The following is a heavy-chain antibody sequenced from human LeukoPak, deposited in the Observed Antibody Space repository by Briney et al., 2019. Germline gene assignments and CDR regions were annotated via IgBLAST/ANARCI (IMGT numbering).Heavy chain of an antibody. J-gene: IGHJ4*02. CDR2: ISGSGGST. V-gene: IGHV3-23*01. D-gene: IGHD2-15*01. CDR1: GFTFSSYA. Sequence: PGGSLRLSCAASGFTFSSYAMSWVRQAPGKGLEWVSAISGSGGSTYYADSVKGRFTISRDNSKNTLYLQMNSLRAEDTAVYYCAKNPSDIVVVVAATLYYFDYWGQGTLVTVSS. CDR3: AKNPSDIVVVVAATLYYFDY.